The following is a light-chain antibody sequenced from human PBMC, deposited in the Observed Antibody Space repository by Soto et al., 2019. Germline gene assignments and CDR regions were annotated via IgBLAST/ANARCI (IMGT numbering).Light chain of an antibody. Sequence: DIVMTQSPLSLPVTPGEPASISCRSSQSLLYSNGFHYLDWYLQKPGQSPQLLIYLGSNRASGVPDRFRGSGSGTDFTLRISRVEAEDVRVCHCMQAIQTPLTFGQGTRL. J-gene: IGKJ5*01. V-gene: IGKV2-28*01. CDR3: MQAIQTPLT. CDR1: QSLLYSNGFHY. CDR2: LGS.